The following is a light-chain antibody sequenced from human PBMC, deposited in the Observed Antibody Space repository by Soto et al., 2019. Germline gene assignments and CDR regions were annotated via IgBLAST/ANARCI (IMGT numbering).Light chain of an antibody. Sequence: QAVVTQESSLTVSPGGTVTLTCGSSTGAVTSAHYPYWFQQKPGQAPRTLIYDTNNKHSWTPARFSGSLLGGKAALTLSGAQSEDDAEYYCLLSYSGARVFGGGTQLTVL. V-gene: IGLV7-46*01. CDR2: DTN. CDR3: LLSYSGARV. J-gene: IGLJ3*02. CDR1: TGAVTSAHY.